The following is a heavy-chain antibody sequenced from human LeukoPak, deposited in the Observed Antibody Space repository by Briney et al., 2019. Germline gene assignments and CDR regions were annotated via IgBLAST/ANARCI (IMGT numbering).Heavy chain of an antibody. J-gene: IGHJ5*02. Sequence: PGGSLRLSCAASGFTFSDYYMSWIRQAPGKGLEWVSYISSSSSSYTNYADSVKGRFTISRDNAKNSLYLLMNSLRAEDTAVYYYARALDPTYYGILTGYYMSTPNWFDPWGQGTLVTVSS. CDR2: ISSSSSSYT. D-gene: IGHD3-9*01. CDR3: ARALDPTYYGILTGYYMSTPNWFDP. V-gene: IGHV3-11*05. CDR1: GFTFSDYY.